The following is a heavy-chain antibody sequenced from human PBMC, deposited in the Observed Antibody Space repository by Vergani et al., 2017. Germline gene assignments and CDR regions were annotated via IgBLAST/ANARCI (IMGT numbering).Heavy chain of an antibody. V-gene: IGHV1-2*02. CDR3: ARARKRIAVAGSGGWFDP. J-gene: IGHJ5*02. Sequence: QVQLVQSGAEVKKPGASVKVSCKASGYTFTGYYMHWVRQAPGQGLEWMGWINPNSGGTNYAQKFQGRVTMNRDTSISTAYMELSRLRSDDTAVYYCARARKRIAVAGSGGWFDPWGQGTLVTVSS. D-gene: IGHD6-19*01. CDR2: INPNSGGT. CDR1: GYTFTGYY.